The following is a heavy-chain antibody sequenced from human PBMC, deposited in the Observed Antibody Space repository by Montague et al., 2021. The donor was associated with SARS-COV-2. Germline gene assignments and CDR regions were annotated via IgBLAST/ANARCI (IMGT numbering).Heavy chain of an antibody. CDR1: GGSISSYH. CDR3: ASAQNSCFISSCVNYFEV. D-gene: IGHD2-2*01. J-gene: IGHJ4*02. CDR2: VSNTGST. V-gene: IGHV4-59*01. Sequence: SETLSLTCAVSGGSISSYHWSWGRQSPGKGLEWIGYVSNTGSTKYNSTLKPRVTLSLDTPKNNFSLKLSSVTAADAAVYYCASAQNSCFISSCVNYFEVWGLGALVTVSS.